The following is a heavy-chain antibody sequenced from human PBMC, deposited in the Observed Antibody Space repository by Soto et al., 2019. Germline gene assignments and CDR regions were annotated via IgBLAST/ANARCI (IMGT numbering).Heavy chain of an antibody. CDR3: ARARYYGSGSPV. CDR2: IYYSGST. CDR1: VGSASTGTYS. Sequence: SETLSLTCTVSVGSASTGTYSWNWIRQPPGKGLEWIGYIYYSGSTNYNPSLKSRVTISVDTSKNQFSLKLSSVTAADTAVYYCARARYYGSGSPVWGQGTMVTFS. V-gene: IGHV4-61*01. D-gene: IGHD3-10*01. J-gene: IGHJ3*01.